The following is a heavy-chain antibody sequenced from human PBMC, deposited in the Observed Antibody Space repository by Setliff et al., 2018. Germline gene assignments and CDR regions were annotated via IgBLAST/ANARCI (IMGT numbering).Heavy chain of an antibody. CDR1: GYTFSSYA. J-gene: IGHJ3*02. CDR2: IIPIFGTT. Sequence: GASVKVSCKASGYTFSSYAMNWVRQAPGQGLEWMGGIIPIFGTTTYAQKFLGRVTITTDESSSTGYMELSSLRSEDTAVYYCARDYGASDGFDIWGQGTMVTVSS. D-gene: IGHD4-17*01. CDR3: ARDYGASDGFDI. V-gene: IGHV1-69*05.